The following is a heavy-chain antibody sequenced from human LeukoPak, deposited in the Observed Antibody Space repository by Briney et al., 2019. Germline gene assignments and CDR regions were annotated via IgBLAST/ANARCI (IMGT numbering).Heavy chain of an antibody. Sequence: GSLRLSGAASGFTFSSYAISWVRQAPGKGLEWVSAISGSGGSTYYADSVKGRFTISRDNSKNTLYLQMNSLRAEDTAVYYCANILGGKRWLQPFDYWGQGTLVTVSS. D-gene: IGHD5-24*01. CDR1: GFTFSSYA. V-gene: IGHV3-23*01. J-gene: IGHJ4*02. CDR2: ISGSGGST. CDR3: ANILGGKRWLQPFDY.